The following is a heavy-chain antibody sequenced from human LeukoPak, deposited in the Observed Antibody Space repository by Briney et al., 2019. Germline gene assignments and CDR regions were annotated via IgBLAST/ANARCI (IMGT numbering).Heavy chain of an antibody. CDR2: INPNSGGT. J-gene: IGHJ4*02. CDR1: GHTFTGYY. V-gene: IGHV1-2*06. Sequence: ASVKVSCKASGHTFTGYYMHWVLQAPGQGLEWMGRINPNSGGTNYAQKFQGRVTMTRDTSISTAYMELSRLRSDDTAVYYCARVYKLENYFDYWGQGTLVTVSS. D-gene: IGHD3-10*01. CDR3: ARVYKLENYFDY.